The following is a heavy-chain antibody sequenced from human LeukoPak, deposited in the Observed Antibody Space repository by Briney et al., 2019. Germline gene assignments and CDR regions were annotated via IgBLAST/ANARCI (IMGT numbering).Heavy chain of an antibody. Sequence: ASVKVSCKASGYTFTNYGFSWVRQAPGQGLEWMGWISAYNGNTKYAQKLQGRVTMTTDTSTSTAYMELRSLRSDDTAVYYCARVPILWFGDLLSVGYYYYYYMDVWGKGTTVTISS. CDR3: ARVPILWFGDLLSVGYYYYYYMDV. CDR1: GYTFTNYG. V-gene: IGHV1-18*01. D-gene: IGHD3-10*01. J-gene: IGHJ6*03. CDR2: ISAYNGNT.